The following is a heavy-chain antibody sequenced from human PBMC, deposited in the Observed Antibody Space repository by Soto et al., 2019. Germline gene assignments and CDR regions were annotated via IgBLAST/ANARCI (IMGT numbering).Heavy chain of an antibody. CDR1: GASIKSYH. V-gene: IGHV4-4*07. Sequence: QVQLQESGPGLVKPSETLSLTCAVSGASIKSYHWSWIRQPAGKGLEWVGRVRHTGDTNYNPSLKSRVNMTMDTSRNEISLKMTSVTAADTAVYFCAKDVSSRRWFDPWGQGVLVIVSS. CDR2: VRHTGDT. CDR3: AKDVSSRRWFDP. J-gene: IGHJ5*02.